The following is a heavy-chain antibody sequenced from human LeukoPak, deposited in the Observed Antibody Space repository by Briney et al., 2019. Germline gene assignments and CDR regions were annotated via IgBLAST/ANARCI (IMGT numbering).Heavy chain of an antibody. CDR3: AKNGGNSRTYYFDY. Sequence: GGSLRLSCAASGFTFSSYGMHWVRQAPGKGLEGVAFIRYDGSNKYYADSVKVRFTISRDNSKNTLYLKMNSLRAEDTAVYYCAKNGGNSRTYYFDYWGQGTLVTVSS. V-gene: IGHV3-30*02. J-gene: IGHJ4*02. CDR2: IRYDGSNK. CDR1: GFTFSSYG. D-gene: IGHD4-23*01.